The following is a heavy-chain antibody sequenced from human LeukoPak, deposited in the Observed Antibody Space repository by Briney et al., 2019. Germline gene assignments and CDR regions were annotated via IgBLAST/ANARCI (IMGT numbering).Heavy chain of an antibody. J-gene: IGHJ4*02. V-gene: IGHV1-8*01. CDR3: ARGPTCGGSTSCYLLYFDY. D-gene: IGHD2-2*01. CDR1: GYTFTSYD. CDR2: MNPNSGNT. Sequence: ASVKVSCKASGYTFTSYDINWVRQATGQGLEWMGWMNPNSGNTGYAQKFQGRVTMTRNTSISTAYMELSSLRSEDTAVYYCARGPTCGGSTSCYLLYFDYWGQGTLVTVSS.